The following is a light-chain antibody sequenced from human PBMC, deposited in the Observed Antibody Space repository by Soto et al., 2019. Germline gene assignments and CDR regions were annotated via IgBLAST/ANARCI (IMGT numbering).Light chain of an antibody. CDR2: GVN. CDR1: GRDIGDYDY. J-gene: IGLJ1*01. Sequence: QSVLTQLVSVSGSPGQSITISCTGSGRDIGDYDYVSWYQQHPDKAPKLPIYGVNNRPSGVSYRFSASKSAFTASLTISGLQAEDEAHYYCSSYTTSYFYVFGPGTKVTVL. CDR3: SSYTTSYFYV. V-gene: IGLV2-14*01.